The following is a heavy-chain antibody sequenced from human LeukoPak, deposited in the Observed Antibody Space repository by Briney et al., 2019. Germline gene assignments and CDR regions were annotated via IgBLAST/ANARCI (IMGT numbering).Heavy chain of an antibody. CDR3: ATDLGYYYYGMDV. CDR1: GYTLTELS. Sequence: ASVKVSCKVSGYTLTELSMHWVRQAPGQGLEWMGRINPNSGGTNYAQKFQGRVTMTRDTSISTAYMELSRLRSDDTAVYYCATDLGYYYYGMDVWGQGTTVTVSS. CDR2: INPNSGGT. J-gene: IGHJ6*02. V-gene: IGHV1-2*06.